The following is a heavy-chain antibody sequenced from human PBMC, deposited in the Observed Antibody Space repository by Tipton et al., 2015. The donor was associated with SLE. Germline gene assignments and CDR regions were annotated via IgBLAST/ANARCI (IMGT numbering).Heavy chain of an antibody. J-gene: IGHJ6*02. CDR2: ISSSSSYI. Sequence: SLRLSCAASGFTFSSYSMNWVRQAPGKGLEWVSSISSSSSYIYYADPVKGRFTISRDNAKNSLYLQMNSLRAEDTAVYYCAREREYEWERLTYYYGMDVWGQGTTVTVSS. V-gene: IGHV3-21*03. CDR1: GFTFSSYS. CDR3: AREREYEWERLTYYYGMDV. D-gene: IGHD1-26*01.